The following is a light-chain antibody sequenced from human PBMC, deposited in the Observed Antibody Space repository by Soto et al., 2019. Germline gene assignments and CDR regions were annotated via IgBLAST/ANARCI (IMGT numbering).Light chain of an antibody. CDR2: DVT. CDR1: SSDVGGYDH. CDR3: SSYTSSSTML. J-gene: IGLJ2*01. V-gene: IGLV2-14*01. Sequence: QSALTQPSSVSGSPGQSMTISCTGTSSDVGGYDHVSWFQQHPGKDPKLMIYDVTNRPSWVSNRFSGSKSGDTASLTISGIQAEDEVDYYCSSYTSSSTMLFGGGTNVTVL.